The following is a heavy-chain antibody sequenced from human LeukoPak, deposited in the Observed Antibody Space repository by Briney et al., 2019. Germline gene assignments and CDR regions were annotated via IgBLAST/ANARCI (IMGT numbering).Heavy chain of an antibody. Sequence: GESLKISCKGSGYSFTSYWIGWVRQMPGEGLEWMGIIYPGDSDTRYSPSFQGQVTISADKSISTAYLKWSSMKASDTAMYYCARSTYYYDTSGYYYVYWGQGTLVTVSS. J-gene: IGHJ4*01. V-gene: IGHV5-51*01. CDR2: IYPGDSDT. D-gene: IGHD3-22*01. CDR3: ARSTYYYDTSGYYYVY. CDR1: GYSFTSYW.